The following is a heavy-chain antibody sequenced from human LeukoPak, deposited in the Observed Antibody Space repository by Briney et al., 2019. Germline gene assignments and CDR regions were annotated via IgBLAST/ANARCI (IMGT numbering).Heavy chain of an antibody. V-gene: IGHV4-59*01. CDR3: ARSRSGYSYDHTAFEI. J-gene: IGHJ3*02. CDR1: GDSISTYY. CDR2: IDYRGST. Sequence: SETLSLTCTVSGDSISTYYWSWIRQPPGKGLEWIAYIDYRGSTTYNPSLRSRVTISVDTSRNQFSLKLSSVTAADTAVYYCARSRSGYSYDHTAFEIWGQGTMVTVSS. D-gene: IGHD5-18*01.